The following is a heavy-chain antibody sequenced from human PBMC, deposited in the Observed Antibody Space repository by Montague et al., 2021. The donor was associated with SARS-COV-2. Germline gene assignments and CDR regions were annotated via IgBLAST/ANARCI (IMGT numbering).Heavy chain of an antibody. CDR3: ARDSAPSITIFGVVIRQQNPRYYYYGMDV. D-gene: IGHD3-3*01. Sequence: PALVKPTQTLTLTCTFSGFSLSTSGMCVSWIRQPPGKALEWLALIDWDDDKYYSTSLKTRLTISKDTSKNQVVLTVTNMDPVDTAVYYCARDSAPSITIFGVVIRQQNPRYYYYGMDVWGQGTTVTVSS. V-gene: IGHV2-70*02. CDR1: GFSLSTSGMC. CDR2: IDWDDDK. J-gene: IGHJ6*02.